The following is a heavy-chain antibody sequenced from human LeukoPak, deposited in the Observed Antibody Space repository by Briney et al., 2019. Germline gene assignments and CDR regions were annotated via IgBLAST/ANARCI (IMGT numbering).Heavy chain of an antibody. V-gene: IGHV4-39*07. Sequence: SSETLSLTCTVSGGSISSSSYYWGWIRQPPGKGLEWIGSIYYSGSTYYNPSLKSRVTISVDTSKNQFSLKLSPVTAADTAVYYCARDRYYYGSGAFDYWGQGTLVTVSS. CDR3: ARDRYYYGSGAFDY. J-gene: IGHJ4*02. CDR1: GGSISSSSYY. CDR2: IYYSGST. D-gene: IGHD3-10*01.